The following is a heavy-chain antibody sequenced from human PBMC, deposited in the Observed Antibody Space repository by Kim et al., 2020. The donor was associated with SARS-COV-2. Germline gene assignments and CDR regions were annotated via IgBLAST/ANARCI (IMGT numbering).Heavy chain of an antibody. D-gene: IGHD6-13*01. Sequence: SVKGRFTISRDNSKNTLYLQMNSLRAEDTAVYYCAKAGIAAAGSPYGMDVWGQGTTVTVSS. J-gene: IGHJ6*02. CDR3: AKAGIAAAGSPYGMDV. V-gene: IGHV3-30*02.